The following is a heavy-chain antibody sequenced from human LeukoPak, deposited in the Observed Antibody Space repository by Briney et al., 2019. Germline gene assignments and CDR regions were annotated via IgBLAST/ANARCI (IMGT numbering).Heavy chain of an antibody. CDR2: IYYSGST. D-gene: IGHD3-16*01. V-gene: IGHV4-61*01. Sequence: SETLSLTCTVSGGSISSSSYYWGWIRQPPGKGLEWIGYIYYSGSTNYNPSLKSRVTISVDTSKNQFSLKLSSVTAADTAVYYCARDGNDYVSPYYFDYWGQGTLVTVSS. J-gene: IGHJ4*02. CDR3: ARDGNDYVSPYYFDY. CDR1: GGSISSSSYY.